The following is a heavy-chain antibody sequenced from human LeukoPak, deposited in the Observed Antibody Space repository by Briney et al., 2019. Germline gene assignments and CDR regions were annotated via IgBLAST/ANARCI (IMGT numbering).Heavy chain of an antibody. Sequence: ASVKVSCKASGYTFTSYGISWVRQAPGQGLEWMGWISAYNGNTNYAQKLQGRVTMTTDTSTSTAYMELRSLRSDDTAVYYCARDVYCSGGSCYLLSRPRYYGMDVWGQGTKVTVSS. J-gene: IGHJ6*02. CDR1: GYTFTSYG. CDR2: ISAYNGNT. D-gene: IGHD2-15*01. CDR3: ARDVYCSGGSCYLLSRPRYYGMDV. V-gene: IGHV1-18*01.